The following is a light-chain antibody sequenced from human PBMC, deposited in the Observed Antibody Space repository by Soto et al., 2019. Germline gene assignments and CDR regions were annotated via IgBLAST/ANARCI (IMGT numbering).Light chain of an antibody. CDR1: QSISST. CDR3: QQYNNWPPRT. CDR2: CAS. Sequence: EIVMTQSPATLSVSPGERATLSCRASQSISSTLAWYQHKPGQAPKLLIFCASTRATGIPARCSGSVSETAFTIPISSLQYDDYAVYYCQQYNNWPPRTFGQGTKVEIK. J-gene: IGKJ1*01. V-gene: IGKV3-15*01.